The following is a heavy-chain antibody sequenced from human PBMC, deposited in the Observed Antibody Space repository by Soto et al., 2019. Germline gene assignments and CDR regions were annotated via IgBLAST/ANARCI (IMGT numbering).Heavy chain of an antibody. V-gene: IGHV1-18*01. CDR1: GYTFTSYG. D-gene: IGHD1-26*01. J-gene: IGHJ4*02. CDR3: ARHRIVGATVTYIDY. CDR2: ISAYNGNT. Sequence: GASVKVSCKASGYTFTSYGISWVRQAPGQGLEWMGWISAYNGNTNYAQKLQGRVTMTTDTSTSTAYMELRSRRSDDTAVYYCARHRIVGATVTYIDYWGQGTLVTSPQ.